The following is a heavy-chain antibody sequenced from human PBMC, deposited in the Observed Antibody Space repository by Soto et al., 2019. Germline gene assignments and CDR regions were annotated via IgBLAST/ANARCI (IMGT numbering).Heavy chain of an antibody. CDR3: ARDPGVYTMIASRVPAFDI. CDR2: ISAYNGNT. Sequence: ASVKVSCKASGYTFTSYGISWVRQAPGQGLEWMGWISAYNGNTNYAQKLQGRVTMTTDTSTSTAYMELRSLRSDDTAVYYCARDPGVYTMIASRVPAFDIWGQGTMVTVSS. V-gene: IGHV1-18*01. D-gene: IGHD3-22*01. CDR1: GYTFTSYG. J-gene: IGHJ3*02.